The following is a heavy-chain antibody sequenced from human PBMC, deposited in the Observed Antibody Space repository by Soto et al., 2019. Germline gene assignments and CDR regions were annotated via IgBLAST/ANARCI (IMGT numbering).Heavy chain of an antibody. J-gene: IGHJ5*02. V-gene: IGHV1-69*06. CDR2: IIPIFGTA. D-gene: IGHD3-3*01. CDR1: GGTFSSCA. CDR3: ARDHLDFWSGYYVGGWFDP. Sequence: QVQLVQSGAEVKKPGSSVKVSCKASGGTFSSCAISWVRQAPGQGLEWMGGIIPIFGTANYAQKFQGRVTITADKSTSTAYMELSSLRSEDTAVYYCARDHLDFWSGYYVGGWFDPWGQGTLVTVSS.